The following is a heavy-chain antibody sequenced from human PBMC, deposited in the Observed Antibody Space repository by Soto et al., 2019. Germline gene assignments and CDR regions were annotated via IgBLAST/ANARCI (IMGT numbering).Heavy chain of an antibody. CDR2: INHSGST. CDR1: GGSFSGYY. V-gene: IGHV4-34*01. Sequence: SETLSLTCAVYGGSFSGYYWSWIRQPPGKGLEWIGEINHSGSTNYNPSLKSRVTISVDTSKNQFSLKLSSVTAADTAVYYCARGSKGPWGQGTLVTVSS. CDR3: ARGSKGP. J-gene: IGHJ5*02.